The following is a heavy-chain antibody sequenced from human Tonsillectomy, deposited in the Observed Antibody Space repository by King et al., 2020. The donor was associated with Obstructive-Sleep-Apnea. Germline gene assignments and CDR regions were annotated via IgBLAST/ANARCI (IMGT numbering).Heavy chain of an antibody. V-gene: IGHV2-26*01. CDR2: IFSNDEK. Sequence: FTLKESGPVLVKPTETLTLTCTVSGFSLSNARMGVSWIRQPPGKALEWLAHIFSNDEKSYSTSLKSRLTISKDTSKSQVVLTMTNMDPVDTATYYCARIKISVVGIRWFDPWGQGTLVTVSS. CDR1: GFSLSNARMG. J-gene: IGHJ5*02. CDR3: ARIKISVVGIRWFDP. D-gene: IGHD1-14*01.